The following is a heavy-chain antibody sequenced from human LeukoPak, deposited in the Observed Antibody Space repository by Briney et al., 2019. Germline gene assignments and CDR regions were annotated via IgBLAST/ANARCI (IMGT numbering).Heavy chain of an antibody. V-gene: IGHV3-23*01. J-gene: IGHJ3*02. Sequence: QAGGSLRLSCAASGFTFSSYAMSWVRQAPGKGLEWVSAISGSGGSTYYADSVKGRFTISRDNSKNTLYLQMNSLRAEDTAVYHCVKDQWQGYFDWSQSYSGAFDIWGQGTMVTVSS. D-gene: IGHD3-9*01. CDR3: VKDQWQGYFDWSQSYSGAFDI. CDR1: GFTFSSYA. CDR2: ISGSGGST.